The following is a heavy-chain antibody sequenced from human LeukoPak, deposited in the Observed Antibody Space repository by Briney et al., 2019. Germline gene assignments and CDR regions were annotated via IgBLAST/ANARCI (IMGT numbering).Heavy chain of an antibody. CDR3: TRVWNSLSSDY. V-gene: IGHV3-49*04. Sequence: GGSLTLSCTASGFTFGDYAMSWVRQAPGKGLEWVGFIRSKAYGGTTEYAASVKGRFTISRDDSKSIAYLQMNSLKTEDTAVYYCTRVWNSLSSDYWGQGTLVTVSS. J-gene: IGHJ4*02. D-gene: IGHD1-7*01. CDR1: GFTFGDYA. CDR2: IRSKAYGGTT.